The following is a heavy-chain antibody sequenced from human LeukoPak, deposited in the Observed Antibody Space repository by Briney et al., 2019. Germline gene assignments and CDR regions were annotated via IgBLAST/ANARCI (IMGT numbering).Heavy chain of an antibody. CDR1: GYIFTGYG. V-gene: IGHV1-18*01. D-gene: IGHD3-10*01. CDR2: ISALNGNT. J-gene: IGHJ4*02. Sequence: GASVKVSCEASGYIFTGYGFAWVRQAPGQGLEWMGWISALNGNTNYAQKFQGRVTMTTDTSTSTAYMELRSLTSDDTAMYYCARDPEGVTPLDYWGQGTLVTVSS. CDR3: ARDPEGVTPLDY.